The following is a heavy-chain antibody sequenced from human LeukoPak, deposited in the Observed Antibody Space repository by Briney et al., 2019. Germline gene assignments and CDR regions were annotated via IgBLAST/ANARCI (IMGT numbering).Heavy chain of an antibody. Sequence: ASVKVSCKASGYTFSTYDINWVRQATGQGLEWMGWMNPNSGNTGYAQKFRGSVTMTRDTSITTAYLELSSLTSEDTAVYYCARVHSGQDWGQGTLVTVSS. J-gene: IGHJ4*02. CDR2: MNPNSGNT. CDR1: GYTFSTYD. CDR3: ARVHSGQD. D-gene: IGHD5-12*01. V-gene: IGHV1-8*01.